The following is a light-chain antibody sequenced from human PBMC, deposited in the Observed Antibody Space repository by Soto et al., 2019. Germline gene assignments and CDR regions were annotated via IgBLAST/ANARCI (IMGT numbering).Light chain of an antibody. Sequence: DIQMTQSPSTLSGSVGDRVTITCRASQTISSWLAWYQQKPGKAPKLLTYKESTLKSGVPSRFRGSGSGTEFTLSISSMQPDDFATYYCQHYSSYSEAFGQGTKVDIK. CDR1: QTISSW. V-gene: IGKV1-5*03. J-gene: IGKJ1*01. CDR3: QHYSSYSEA. CDR2: KES.